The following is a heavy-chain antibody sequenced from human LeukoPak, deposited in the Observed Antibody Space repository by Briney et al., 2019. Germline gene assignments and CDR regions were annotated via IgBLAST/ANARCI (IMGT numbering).Heavy chain of an antibody. V-gene: IGHV4-34*01. J-gene: IGHJ4*02. CDR2: INHSGST. CDR1: GGSFGGYY. CDR3: ARGRYDFWSGYPHKYYFDY. D-gene: IGHD3-3*01. Sequence: SETLSLTCAVYGGSFGGYYWSWIRQPPGKGLEWIGEINHSGSTDYNPSLKSRVTISVDTSKNQFSLKLSSVTAADTAVYYCARGRYDFWSGYPHKYYFDYWGQGTLVTVSS.